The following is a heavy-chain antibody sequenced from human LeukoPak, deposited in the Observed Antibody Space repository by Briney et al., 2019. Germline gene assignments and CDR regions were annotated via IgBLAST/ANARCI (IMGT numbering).Heavy chain of an antibody. CDR3: AREWYYYVWGSYRSPKGGWFDP. J-gene: IGHJ5*02. D-gene: IGHD3-16*02. V-gene: IGHV1-2*02. Sequence: ASVKVSCKASGYTFTGYYMHWVRQAPGQGLEWMGWINPNSGGTNYAQKFQGRVTMTRDTSISTAYMELSRLRSDDTAVYYCAREWYYYVWGSYRSPKGGWFDPWGQGTLVTVSS. CDR1: GYTFTGYY. CDR2: INPNSGGT.